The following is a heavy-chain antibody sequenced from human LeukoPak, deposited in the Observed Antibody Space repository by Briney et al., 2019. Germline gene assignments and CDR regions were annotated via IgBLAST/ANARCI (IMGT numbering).Heavy chain of an antibody. D-gene: IGHD4-17*01. V-gene: IGHV4-59*11. Sequence: SETLSLTCAVSDDSFSSHYWTWIRQPPGKGLEWIGYISYIGSTNYNPSLKSRVTISIDTSKNQFSLKLSSVTATDTAVYYCARDLVTVTKGFDIWGQGTMVSVSS. J-gene: IGHJ3*02. CDR2: ISYIGST. CDR3: ARDLVTVTKGFDI. CDR1: DDSFSSHY.